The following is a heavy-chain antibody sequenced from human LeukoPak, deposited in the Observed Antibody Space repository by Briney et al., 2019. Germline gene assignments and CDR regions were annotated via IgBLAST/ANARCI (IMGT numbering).Heavy chain of an antibody. D-gene: IGHD6-13*01. CDR1: GFTFSTYA. V-gene: IGHV3-64*04. J-gene: IGHJ4*02. CDR3: ARGTIAAAGYYYFDY. CDR2: ISSNGGST. Sequence: GGSLRLSCSASGFTFSTYAMHWVRQAPGKGLEYVSAISSNGGSTYYADSVKGRFTISRDNAKNSLYLQMNSLRAEDTAVYYCARGTIAAAGYYYFDYWGQGTQVTVSS.